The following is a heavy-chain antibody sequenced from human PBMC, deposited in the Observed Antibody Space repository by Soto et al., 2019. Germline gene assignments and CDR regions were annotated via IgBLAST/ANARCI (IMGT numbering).Heavy chain of an antibody. D-gene: IGHD1-26*01. CDR3: TVYSGSYHYPDAFDI. J-gene: IGHJ3*02. Sequence: LRVSCAASGFTFSGSAMHWVRQASGKGLGWVGRIRSKANSYATAYAASVKGRFTISRDDSKNTAYLQMNSLKTEDTAVYYCTVYSGSYHYPDAFDIWGQGTMVTVSS. CDR2: IRSKANSYAT. V-gene: IGHV3-73*01. CDR1: GFTFSGSA.